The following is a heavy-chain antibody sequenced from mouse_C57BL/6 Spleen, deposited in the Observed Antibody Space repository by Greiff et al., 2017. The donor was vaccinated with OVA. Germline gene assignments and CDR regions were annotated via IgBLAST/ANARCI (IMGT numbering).Heavy chain of an antibody. D-gene: IGHD1-1*01. CDR2: IDPNSGGT. Sequence: QLKESGAELVKPGASVKLSCKASGYTFTSYWMHWVKQRPGRGLEWIGRIDPNSGGTKYNEKFKSKATLTVDKPSSTAYMQLSSLTSEDSAVYYCARSWGNYYYGAAYWGQGTLVTVSA. CDR3: ARSWGNYYYGAAY. J-gene: IGHJ3*01. V-gene: IGHV1-72*01. CDR1: GYTFTSYW.